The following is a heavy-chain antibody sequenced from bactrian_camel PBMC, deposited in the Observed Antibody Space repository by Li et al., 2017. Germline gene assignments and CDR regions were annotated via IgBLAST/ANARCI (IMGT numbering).Heavy chain of an antibody. CDR3: AKALTRGSAW. V-gene: IGHV3S1*01. CDR1: GFAFSNYD. D-gene: IGHD8*01. CDR2: ITSNGGRK. J-gene: IGHJ4*01. Sequence: HVQLVESGGGLVQPGGTLRLSCAASGFAFSNYDMSWVRQAAGKGLEWVSQITSNGGRKYYADSLKGRFTISRDNAKNTLYLQLNSLKTEDTGMYYCAKALTRGSAWWGHGTQVTVS.